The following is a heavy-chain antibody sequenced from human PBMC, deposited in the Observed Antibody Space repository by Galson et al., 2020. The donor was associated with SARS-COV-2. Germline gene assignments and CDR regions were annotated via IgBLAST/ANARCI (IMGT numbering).Heavy chain of an antibody. Sequence: TGGSLRLSCAASGFTVSNNYMSWVRQAPGKGLEWVSIIYSGGSTYYADSVKGRFTISRHNSKNTLYLQMNSLRAEDTAVYYCARLPLSYSSSSPTVVYWGQGTLVTVSS. CDR3: ARLPLSYSSSSPTVVY. CDR2: IYSGGST. V-gene: IGHV3-53*04. J-gene: IGHJ4*02. CDR1: GFTVSNNY. D-gene: IGHD6-6*01.